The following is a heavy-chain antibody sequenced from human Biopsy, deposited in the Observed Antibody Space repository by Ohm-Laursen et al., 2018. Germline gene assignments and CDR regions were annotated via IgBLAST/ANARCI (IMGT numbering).Heavy chain of an antibody. CDR3: ATKLTGYFHH. V-gene: IGHV1-69*06. Sequence: SSVKVSCKAPGGTFSRYGINWVRQAPGQGLEWLGGNIPILGTGNYAQKFQGRVTVAADTSTSTATMELRSLRSDDTAVYYCATKLTGYFHHWGQGTLVTVPS. D-gene: IGHD3-9*01. J-gene: IGHJ1*01. CDR1: GGTFSRYG. CDR2: NIPILGTG.